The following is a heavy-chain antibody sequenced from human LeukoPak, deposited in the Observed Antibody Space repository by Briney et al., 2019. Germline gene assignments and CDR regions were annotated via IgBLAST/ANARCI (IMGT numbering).Heavy chain of an antibody. V-gene: IGHV4-38-2*02. CDR2: IYYSGST. CDR3: ARRVRVGAMMN. D-gene: IGHD1-26*01. Sequence: PSETLSLTCTVSGYSINSGYYWGWIRQPPGKGLEWIGSIYYSGSTYYNPSLKSRVTISVDTSKNQFSLKLSSVTAADTAVYYCARRVRVGAMMNWGQGTLVTVSS. CDR1: GYSINSGYY. J-gene: IGHJ4*02.